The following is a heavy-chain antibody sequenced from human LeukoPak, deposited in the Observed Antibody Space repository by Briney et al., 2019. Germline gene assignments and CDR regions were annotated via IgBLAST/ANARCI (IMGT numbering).Heavy chain of an antibody. V-gene: IGHV3-48*03. J-gene: IGHJ4*02. CDR2: ITKGGATV. Sequence: GGSLRLSCAPSGFTLSNYEMNWVRLTPGKGLEWISYITKGGATVLYAESVKGRFTIYRDNANSSLYLQMNSLRAEDTAVYFCSRLSVSITRRFLLWDKGTLVTVSS. CDR1: GFTLSNYE. D-gene: IGHD3-3*01. CDR3: SRLSVSITRRFLL.